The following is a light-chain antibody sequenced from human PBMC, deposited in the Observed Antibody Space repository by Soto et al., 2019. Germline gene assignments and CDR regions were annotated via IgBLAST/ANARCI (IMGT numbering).Light chain of an antibody. CDR1: SGHSSYA. Sequence: QLVLTQSPSASASLGASVKLTCTLSSGHSSYAIAWHQQQPEKGPRYLMKLNSDGSHSKGDGIXDRFSGSSSGAERYLTXXSLQSEXEADYYCQTWGTGIQVVFGGGTKLTVL. CDR2: LNSDGSH. J-gene: IGLJ2*01. CDR3: QTWGTGIQVV. V-gene: IGLV4-69*01.